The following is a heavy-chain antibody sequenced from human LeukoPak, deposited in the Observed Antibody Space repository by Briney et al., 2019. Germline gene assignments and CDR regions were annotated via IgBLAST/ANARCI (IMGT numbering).Heavy chain of an antibody. V-gene: IGHV1-2*04. J-gene: IGHJ4*02. CDR3: ARAGYSSSPLYYFDY. D-gene: IGHD6-13*01. Sequence: ASVKVSCTASGYTFTGYYMHWVRQAPGQGLEWMGWINPNSGGTNYAQKFQGWVTMTRDTSTSTAYMELSRLRSDDTAVYYCARAGYSSSPLYYFDYWGQGTLVTVSS. CDR2: INPNSGGT. CDR1: GYTFTGYY.